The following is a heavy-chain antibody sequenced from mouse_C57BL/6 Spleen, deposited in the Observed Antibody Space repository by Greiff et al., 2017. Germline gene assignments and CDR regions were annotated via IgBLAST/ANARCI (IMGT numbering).Heavy chain of an antibody. Sequence: VQRVESGAELVRPGASVKLSCTASGFNIKDYYMPWVKQRPEQGLEWIGRIDPEDGDTEYAPKFQGKATMTADTSSNTAYLQLSSLTSEDTAVYYCTTYDYPAWFAYGGQGTLVTVSA. V-gene: IGHV14-1*01. CDR2: IDPEDGDT. J-gene: IGHJ3*01. CDR1: GFNIKDYY. D-gene: IGHD2-4*01. CDR3: TTYDYPAWFAY.